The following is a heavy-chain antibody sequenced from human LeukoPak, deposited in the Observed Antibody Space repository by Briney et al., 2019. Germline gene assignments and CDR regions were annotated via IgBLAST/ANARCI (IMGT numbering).Heavy chain of an antibody. Sequence: GGSLRLSCAASGFTFDDYAMHWVRQAPGKGLEWVSGISWNSGSIGYADSVKGRFTISRDNARNSVHLQMNNLRAEDTAVYYCARGGAVFDYWGQGSLVSVSS. V-gene: IGHV3-9*01. CDR3: ARGGAVFDY. D-gene: IGHD6-19*01. CDR1: GFTFDDYA. CDR2: ISWNSGSI. J-gene: IGHJ4*02.